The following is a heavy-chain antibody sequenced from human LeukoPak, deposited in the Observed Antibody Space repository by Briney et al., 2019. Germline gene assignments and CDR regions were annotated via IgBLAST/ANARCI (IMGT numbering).Heavy chain of an antibody. V-gene: IGHV4-38-2*01. CDR3: ARNSSSGFFDY. Sequence: SETLSLTCVVSGYSIRNGDYWGWIRQSPGKGLEWIASMYNSVGIHYNPSLKSRVTILVDTSKNEFSLKMRSVTAADTAVYYCARNSSSGFFDYWGQGTLATVSS. D-gene: IGHD6-6*01. CDR2: MYNSVGI. CDR1: GYSIRNGDY. J-gene: IGHJ4*02.